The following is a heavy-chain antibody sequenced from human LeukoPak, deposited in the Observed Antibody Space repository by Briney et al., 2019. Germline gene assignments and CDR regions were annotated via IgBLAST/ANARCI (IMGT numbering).Heavy chain of an antibody. CDR3: AKLLRNDSRTVPAFDY. J-gene: IGHJ4*02. Sequence: GGSLRLSCAASGFTFSSHGMSWVRQAPGKGLEWVSTISGSGGSTYYADSVKGRFTISRDNSKNTLYLQMNSLRAEDTAVYYCAKLLRNDSRTVPAFDYCGQGTLVTVSS. CDR2: ISGSGGST. CDR1: GFTFSSHG. V-gene: IGHV3-23*01. D-gene: IGHD3-22*01.